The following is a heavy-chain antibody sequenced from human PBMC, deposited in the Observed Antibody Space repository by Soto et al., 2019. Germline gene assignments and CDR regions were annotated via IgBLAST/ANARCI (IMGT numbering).Heavy chain of an antibody. J-gene: IGHJ5*02. CDR2: IYWDDDT. V-gene: IGHV2-5*02. D-gene: IGHD2-15*01. CDR1: GFSLSTSGVG. CDR3: AHRRGCCSGGSGHSIWFDP. Sequence: SGPRLVNPTQTLTLTCTFSGFSLSTSGVGVGWIRQPPGKALEWLALIYWDDDTRYSPSLKSRLTITKDTSKNQVVLTMTKMDPVDTGAYYCAHRRGCCSGGSGHSIWFDPWGQGTLVTVSS.